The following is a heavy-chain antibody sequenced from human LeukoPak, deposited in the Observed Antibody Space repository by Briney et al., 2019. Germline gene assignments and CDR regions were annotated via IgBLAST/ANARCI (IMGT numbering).Heavy chain of an antibody. CDR3: ARGRGIQLWLVPTDY. CDR2: ISYDGSNK. V-gene: IGHV3-30-3*01. CDR1: GFTFSSYA. Sequence: HSGGSLRLSCAASGFTFSSYAMHWVRQAPGKGLEWVAVISYDGSNKYYADSVKGQFTISRDNSKNTLYLQMNSLRAEDTAVYYCARGRGIQLWLVPTDYWGQGTLVTVSS. J-gene: IGHJ4*02. D-gene: IGHD5-18*01.